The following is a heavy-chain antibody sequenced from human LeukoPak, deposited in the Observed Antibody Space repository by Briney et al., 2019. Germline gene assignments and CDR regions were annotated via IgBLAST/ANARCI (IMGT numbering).Heavy chain of an antibody. D-gene: IGHD2-15*01. V-gene: IGHV3-20*04. Sequence: GGSLRLSCKASGYTFTAYYMHWVRQAPGKGLEWVGGITRNGENTDYAHSVRSRLTIPRDTTNKLPYLQMSSLRADDTALYYCAGEPFCRVRAGCSFEDLFHRWGQGTLVTVSS. J-gene: IGHJ5*02. CDR3: AGEPFCRVRAGCSFEDLFHR. CDR2: ITRNGENT. CDR1: GYTFTAYY.